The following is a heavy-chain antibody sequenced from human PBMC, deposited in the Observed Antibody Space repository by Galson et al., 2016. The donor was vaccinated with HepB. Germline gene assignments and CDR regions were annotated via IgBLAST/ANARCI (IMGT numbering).Heavy chain of an antibody. CDR3: ARGALRGYCSGGTCGWFDH. Sequence: SLRLSCAASEFTLSHYGMHWVRQAPGKGLEWVAVIWYDGSNTFYADSVKGRITISRDNSKNTLYLQMNSLRAEDTAVYFCARGALRGYCSGGTCGWFDHWGQGTLVTVSS. V-gene: IGHV3-33*01. CDR1: EFTLSHYG. D-gene: IGHD2-15*01. J-gene: IGHJ5*02. CDR2: IWYDGSNT.